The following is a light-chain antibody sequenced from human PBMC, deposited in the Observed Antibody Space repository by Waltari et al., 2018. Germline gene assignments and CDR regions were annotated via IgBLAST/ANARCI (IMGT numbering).Light chain of an antibody. CDR1: SGHSRYV. J-gene: IGLJ2*01. V-gene: IGLV4-60*03. Sequence: QPVLTQSSSASAFLGSSVKLTCTLSSGHSRYVIAWHQQQPGKAPRYLMKVESGGRFDKVIGVLDRFAGSSAGADRYLTISNRQPEDEADYYCETWDSNTHGVFGGGTKVIVL. CDR2: VESGGRF. CDR3: ETWDSNTHGV.